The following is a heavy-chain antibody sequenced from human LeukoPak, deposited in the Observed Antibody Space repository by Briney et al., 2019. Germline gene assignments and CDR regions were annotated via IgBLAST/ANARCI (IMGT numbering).Heavy chain of an antibody. CDR3: RGYFDWPVQYYFDY. V-gene: IGHV3-49*04. D-gene: IGHD3-9*01. CDR2: IRSKAYGGTT. CDR1: GFTFGDYA. J-gene: IGHJ4*02. Sequence: GGSLRLSCTASGFTFGDYAMSWVRQTPGKGLEWVGFIRSKAYGGTTEYAASVKGRFTISRDDSKSIVYLQMNSLKTEDTAVYYCRGYFDWPVQYYFDYWGQGTLVTVSS.